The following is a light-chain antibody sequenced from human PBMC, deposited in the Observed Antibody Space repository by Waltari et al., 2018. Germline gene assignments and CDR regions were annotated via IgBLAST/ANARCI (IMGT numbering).Light chain of an antibody. CDR2: AAS. V-gene: IGKV3-15*01. CDR3: QQYNNWPPLT. Sequence: EIVMTQSPATLSVSPGERATLSCRASQSVSSNLAWYQQKLGQAPRLLIYAASTRATGIPARFSGGGSATEFTLTISSLQSEDFAVYYCQQYNNWPPLTFGGGTKVEIK. J-gene: IGKJ4*01. CDR1: QSVSSN.